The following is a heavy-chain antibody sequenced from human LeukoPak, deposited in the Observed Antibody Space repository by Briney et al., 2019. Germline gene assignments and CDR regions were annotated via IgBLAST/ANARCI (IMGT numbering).Heavy chain of an antibody. J-gene: IGHJ1*01. V-gene: IGHV1-69*13. CDR1: GGTFSSYA. Sequence: EASVKVSCKASGGTFSSYAIRWVRQAPGQGLEWMGGIIPIFGTANYAQKFQGRVTITADESTSTAYMELSSLRSEDTAVYYCASPGIAAAYFQHWGQGTLVTVSS. CDR2: IIPIFGTA. D-gene: IGHD6-13*01. CDR3: ASPGIAAAYFQH.